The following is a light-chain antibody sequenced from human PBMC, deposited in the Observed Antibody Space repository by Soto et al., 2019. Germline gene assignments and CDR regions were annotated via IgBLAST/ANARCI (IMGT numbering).Light chain of an antibody. CDR3: QHLSSSLRT. CDR1: QDIAGY. CDR2: GAS. J-gene: IGKJ1*01. Sequence: DIQLTQSPSFLSASVGDRVTITCRASQDIAGYLGWYQQKPGKAPNLLIYGASILQSGVPSRFSRSGSGTEFTLTISSLQPEDFATYYCQHLSSSLRTFGQGTKVDIK. V-gene: IGKV1-9*01.